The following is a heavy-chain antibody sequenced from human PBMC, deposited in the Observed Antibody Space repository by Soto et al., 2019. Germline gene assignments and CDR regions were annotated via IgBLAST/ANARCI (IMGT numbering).Heavy chain of an antibody. CDR1: GYSFTSYL. D-gene: IGHD3-10*01. Sequence: GESLKISFKGSGYSFTSYLICWVRQMPVKGLEWMGIIYPGDSDTRYSPSFQGQVTISADKSISTAYLQWSSLKASDTAMYYCAALPLSSSHYGMDVWGQGTTVPVYS. V-gene: IGHV5-51*01. CDR2: IYPGDSDT. CDR3: AALPLSSSHYGMDV. J-gene: IGHJ6*02.